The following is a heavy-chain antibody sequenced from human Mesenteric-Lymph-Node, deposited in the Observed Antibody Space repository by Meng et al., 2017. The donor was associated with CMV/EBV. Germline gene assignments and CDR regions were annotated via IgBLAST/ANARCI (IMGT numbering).Heavy chain of an antibody. CDR1: GYTFTGYY. CDR3: ARYCSSTSCSSGGDWFDP. D-gene: IGHD2-2*01. Sequence: ASVKVSCKASGYTFTGYYMHWVRQAPGQGLEWMGIINPSGGSTSYAQKFQGRVTMTRGTSTSTVYMELSSLRSEDTAVYYCARYCSSTSCSSGGDWFDPWGQGTLVTVSS. J-gene: IGHJ5*02. V-gene: IGHV1-46*01. CDR2: INPSGGST.